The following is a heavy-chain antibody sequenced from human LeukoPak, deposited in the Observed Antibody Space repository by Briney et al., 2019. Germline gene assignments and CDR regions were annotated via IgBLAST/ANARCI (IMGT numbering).Heavy chain of an antibody. CDR3: ARQTCRGATCYRVDQYYYMDV. CDR2: ISSSVST. V-gene: IGHV4-4*09. CDR1: GDSINDHY. D-gene: IGHD2-15*01. J-gene: IGHJ6*03. Sequence: PSETLSLTCTVSGDSINDHYWSWIRQPPGEGLEWIGYISSSVSTNYNPSLKSRVTISIDTSKSQFSLKLASVTAADTGVYYCARQTCRGATCYRVDQYYYMDVWGKGTTVTVSS.